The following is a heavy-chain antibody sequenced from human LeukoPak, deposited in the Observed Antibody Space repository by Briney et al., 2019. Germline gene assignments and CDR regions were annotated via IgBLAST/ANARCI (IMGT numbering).Heavy chain of an antibody. J-gene: IGHJ4*02. Sequence: SETPSLTCTVSGGSINSSSYYWGWIRQPPGKGLEWIGSIFYSGNTYDNPSLKSRVTISVDTSKNQFSLRLSSVTAADTAVYYCARERGTTVVRWDYWGQGTQVTVSS. CDR2: IFYSGNT. D-gene: IGHD4-23*01. CDR3: ARERGTTVVRWDY. CDR1: GGSINSSSYY. V-gene: IGHV4-39*02.